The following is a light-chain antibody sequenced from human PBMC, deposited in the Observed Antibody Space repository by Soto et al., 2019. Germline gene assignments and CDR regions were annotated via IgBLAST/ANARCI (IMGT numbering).Light chain of an antibody. J-gene: IGKJ2*01. CDR1: QSVSSNY. Sequence: ESVLTQSPGTLSLSPGERATLSCRASQSVSSNYLAWYRQKPGQAPRLLIYGASSRATGIPDRFSGSTSGTDFTLTISRLDPEDFAVYYCQQYGTSPYTFGQGTKLEIK. CDR3: QQYGTSPYT. V-gene: IGKV3-20*01. CDR2: GAS.